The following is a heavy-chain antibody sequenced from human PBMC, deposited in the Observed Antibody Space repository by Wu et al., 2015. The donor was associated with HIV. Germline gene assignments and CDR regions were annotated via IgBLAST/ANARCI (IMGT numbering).Heavy chain of an antibody. Sequence: QVQLVQSGAEVKKPGASVKVSCKASGYTFTSYDINWVRQATGQGLEWMGWMNPNSGNTGYAQKFQGRVTMTRNTSISTAYMELSSLRSEDTAVYYCARRDSSGWYGYDYYYGMDVWGQGTTVTVSS. J-gene: IGHJ6*02. V-gene: IGHV1-8*01. CDR1: GYTFTSYD. D-gene: IGHD6-19*01. CDR3: ARRDSSGWYGYDYYYGMDV. CDR2: MNPNSGNT.